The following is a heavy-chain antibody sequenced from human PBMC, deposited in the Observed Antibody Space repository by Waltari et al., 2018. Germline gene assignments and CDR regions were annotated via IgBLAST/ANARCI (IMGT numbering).Heavy chain of an antibody. J-gene: IGHJ4*02. CDR2: ISYDGTQT. D-gene: IGHD4-4*01. CDR3: ARGYATDPLDY. V-gene: IGHV3-30*04. CDR1: GFTFRDYA. Sequence: QLLESGGGVVQPGRSLRLPCAASGFTFRDYAMHWVRQAPGKGLEWVAIISYDGTQTFYADPVKGRFTITRDNYKNTVYLQMESLRGDDTASYYCARGYATDPLDYWGQGTLVTVSS.